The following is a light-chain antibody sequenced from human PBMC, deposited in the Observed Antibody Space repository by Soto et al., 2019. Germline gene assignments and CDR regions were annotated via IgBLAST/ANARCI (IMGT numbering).Light chain of an antibody. Sequence: QSVLAQPASVSGSPGQSSPLSCTGTSSDVGSYNLVSWYQQYPGKAPKLLISEGGKRPSGISNRFSGSKSGNTASLTISGLQAEDEADYYCCSFAHSNTYVFGTGTKVTVL. CDR1: SSDVGSYNL. V-gene: IGLV2-23*01. CDR2: EGG. J-gene: IGLJ1*01. CDR3: CSFAHSNTYV.